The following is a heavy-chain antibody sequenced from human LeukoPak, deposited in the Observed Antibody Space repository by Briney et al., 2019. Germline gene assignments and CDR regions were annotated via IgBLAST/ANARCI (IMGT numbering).Heavy chain of an antibody. CDR3: ARTFSSWYSCYFDY. V-gene: IGHV4-31*03. D-gene: IGHD6-13*01. CDR1: GGSISSGGYY. CDR2: IYYSGST. Sequence: SETLSLTCTVSGGSISSGGYYWSWIRQHPGKGLEWIGYIYYSGSTYYNPSLKTRVTISVDTSKNQFSLKLSSVTAADTAVYYCARTFSSWYSCYFDYWGQGTLVTVSS. J-gene: IGHJ4*02.